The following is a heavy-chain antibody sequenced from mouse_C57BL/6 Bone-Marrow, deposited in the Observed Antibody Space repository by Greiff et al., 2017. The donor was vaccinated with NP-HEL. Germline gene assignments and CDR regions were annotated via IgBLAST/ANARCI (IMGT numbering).Heavy chain of an antibody. CDR3: TRSLYFAMDD. J-gene: IGHJ4*01. CDR1: GYTFTDYE. V-gene: IGHV1-15*01. CDR2: IDPETGGT. Sequence: VQLQQSGAELVRPGASVTLSCKASGYTFTDYEMHWVKQTPVHGLEWIGAIDPETGGTAYNQKFKGKAILTADKSSSTAYMELRSLTSEDSAVYYCTRSLYFAMDDWGQGTSVTVSS.